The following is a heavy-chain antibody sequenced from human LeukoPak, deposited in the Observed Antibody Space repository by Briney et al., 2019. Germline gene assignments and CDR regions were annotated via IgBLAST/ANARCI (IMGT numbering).Heavy chain of an antibody. CDR3: ARVSGYDGGHFDY. Sequence: SETLSLTCTVSGGSISSGGYYWSWIRQHPGKGLEWIGYIYYSGSTYYNPPLKSRVTISVDTSKNQFSLKLSSVTAADTAVYYCARVSGYDGGHFDYWGQGTLVTVSS. CDR2: IYYSGST. D-gene: IGHD5-12*01. J-gene: IGHJ4*02. CDR1: GGSISSGGYY. V-gene: IGHV4-31*03.